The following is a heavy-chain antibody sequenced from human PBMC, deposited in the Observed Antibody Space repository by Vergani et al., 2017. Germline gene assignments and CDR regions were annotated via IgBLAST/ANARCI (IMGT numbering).Heavy chain of an antibody. CDR3: ARHTTYTDS. CDR2: IYPADSDT. J-gene: IGHJ4*02. D-gene: IGHD1-1*01. CDR1: EYSFGNYW. Sequence: EVELVPSGPEMRKPGESLMISCKGSEYSFGNYWIGWVRQLPGKGLELMVIIYPADSDTRYSPSFQGQVTISADKSINTAFLQWDSLTASDTALYYCARHTTYTDSGGKGTLVPVSS. V-gene: IGHV5-51*01.